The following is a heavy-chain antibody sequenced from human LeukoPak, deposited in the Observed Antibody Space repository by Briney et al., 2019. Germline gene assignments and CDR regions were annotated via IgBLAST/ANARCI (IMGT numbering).Heavy chain of an antibody. Sequence: PGGSLRLSCAASGFTFSIYWMHWVRQAPGKGLEWVSVISGSGSSSYYADSVKGRFTISRDNSMNTLYLVMNSLRAEDTAVYYCAKILPEYNYGGFEYWGQGTLVTVSS. CDR3: AKILPEYNYGGFEY. CDR2: ISGSGSSS. D-gene: IGHD5-24*01. CDR1: GFTFSIYW. V-gene: IGHV3-23*01. J-gene: IGHJ4*02.